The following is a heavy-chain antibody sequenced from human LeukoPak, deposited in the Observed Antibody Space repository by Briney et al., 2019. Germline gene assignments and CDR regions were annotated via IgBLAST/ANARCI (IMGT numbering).Heavy chain of an antibody. J-gene: IGHJ4*02. CDR1: GFPFSNYW. V-gene: IGHV3-74*01. Sequence: PGGSLRLSCAASGFPFSNYWMHWVRHAPGKGLVWVSRIKSDGSSATYADSVKGRFTISRDNAKNTLYLQMNSLWAEDTAVYYCARYRDYAFDYWGQGTLVTVSS. CDR2: IKSDGSSA. D-gene: IGHD4-17*01. CDR3: ARYRDYAFDY.